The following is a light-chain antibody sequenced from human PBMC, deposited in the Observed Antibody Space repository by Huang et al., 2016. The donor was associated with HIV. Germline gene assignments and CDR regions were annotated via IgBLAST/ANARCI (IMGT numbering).Light chain of an antibody. J-gene: IGKJ4*01. CDR1: QSISSY. Sequence: DIQMTQSPSSLSASVGDRVTITCRASQSISSYLNWYQQKPWKAPKLLIYAASSLQSGVPSRFSGSGSSTDFTLTISSLQPEDFATYYCQQSYSTPSFGGGTKVEIK. V-gene: IGKV1-39*01. CDR3: QQSYSTPS. CDR2: AAS.